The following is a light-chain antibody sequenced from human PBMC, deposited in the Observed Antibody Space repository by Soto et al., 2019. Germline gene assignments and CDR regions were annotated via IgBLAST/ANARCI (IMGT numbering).Light chain of an antibody. Sequence: DIQMTQSPSSLSASVGDRVTITCQASQDITNYLHWFQQKPGKAPKLLIYDASNVETGVPSRFSGSGSGTDFTFTISSLQPEDIATYYCQQYYNLPLTCGGGTKV. CDR2: DAS. CDR3: QQYYNLPLT. CDR1: QDITNY. J-gene: IGKJ4*01. V-gene: IGKV1-33*01.